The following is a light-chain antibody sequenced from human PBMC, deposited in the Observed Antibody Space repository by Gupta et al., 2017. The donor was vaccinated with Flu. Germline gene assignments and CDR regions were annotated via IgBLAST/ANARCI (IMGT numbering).Light chain of an antibody. CDR2: GGS. CDR1: QSVSNNQ. J-gene: IGKJ1*01. CDR3: TQNGITPWA. Sequence: VTLSLPPGVTATLTCDTSQSVSNNQLAWYQQRPGQAPKLLIYGGSSRATGIPDRFSGSGSGTDFTLKISRVEAEDVAVYYCTQNGITPWAFGQGTKVEIK. V-gene: IGKV3-20*01.